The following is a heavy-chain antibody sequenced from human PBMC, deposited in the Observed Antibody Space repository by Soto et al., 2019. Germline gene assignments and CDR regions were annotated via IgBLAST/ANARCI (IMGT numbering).Heavy chain of an antibody. CDR1: GGTFSSYA. Sequence: QVPLVQSGAEVKKPGSSVKVSCKASGGTFSSYAISWVRQAPGQGLEWMGGIIPIFGTANYAQKFQGRVTITADESTSTAYMELSSLRSEDTAVYYCARISHDYGGNDDAFDIWGQGTMVTVSS. CDR2: IIPIFGTA. V-gene: IGHV1-69*01. D-gene: IGHD4-17*01. J-gene: IGHJ3*02. CDR3: ARISHDYGGNDDAFDI.